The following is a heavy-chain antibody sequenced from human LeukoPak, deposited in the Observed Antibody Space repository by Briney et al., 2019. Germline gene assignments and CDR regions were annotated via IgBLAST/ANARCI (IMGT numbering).Heavy chain of an antibody. Sequence: SETLSLTCTVSGGSISSYYWSWIRQPPGKGLEWIGYIYYSGSTNYNPSLKSRVTISVDTSKNQFSLKLSSVTAADTAVYYCARGGRDGYNRSFDYWGQGTLVTVSS. CDR3: ARGGRDGYNRSFDY. J-gene: IGHJ4*02. V-gene: IGHV4-59*01. CDR1: GGSISSYY. D-gene: IGHD5-24*01. CDR2: IYYSGST.